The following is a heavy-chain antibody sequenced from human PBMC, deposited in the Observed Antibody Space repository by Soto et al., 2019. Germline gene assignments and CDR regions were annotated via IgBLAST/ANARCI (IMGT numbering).Heavy chain of an antibody. CDR1: GGSFSGYY. J-gene: IGHJ6*02. D-gene: IGHD3-3*01. V-gene: IGHV4-34*01. CDR2: INHSGST. Sequence: LSLTCAVYGGSFSGYYWSWIRQPPGKGLEWIGEINHSGSTNYNPSLKSRVTISVDTSKNQFSLKLSSVTAADTAVYYCARGAITIFGVVNRPKYYYGMDVWGQGTTVTVSS. CDR3: ARGAITIFGVVNRPKYYYGMDV.